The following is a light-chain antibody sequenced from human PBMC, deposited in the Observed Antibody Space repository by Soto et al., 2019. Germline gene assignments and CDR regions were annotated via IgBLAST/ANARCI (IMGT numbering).Light chain of an antibody. CDR3: QQYNGYPWT. CDR2: DAS. CDR1: QSITNW. Sequence: DVQMTQSPSALSASVGDRVTITCRASQSITNWLAWYQRKPGKAPKLLMFDASSLHSGVPSRFSGSGSGTEFTLTISSLQPDDFATYYCQQYNGYPWTFGLGTKVEIK. J-gene: IGKJ1*01. V-gene: IGKV1-5*01.